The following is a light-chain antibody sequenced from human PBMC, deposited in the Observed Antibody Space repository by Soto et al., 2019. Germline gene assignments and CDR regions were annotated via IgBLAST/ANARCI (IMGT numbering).Light chain of an antibody. CDR1: SSDVGGYNY. CDR3: TAGSNDLLV. CDR2: EVS. J-gene: IGLJ3*02. V-gene: IGLV2-8*01. Sequence: QSALTQPPSASRSPGQSVTISCTGTSSDVGGYNYVSWYQHHPGKAPKLMIYEVSKRPSGVPDRFSGSKSGNTASLTVSGLQAEDEAAYHCTAGSNDLLVFGGGTKLTVL.